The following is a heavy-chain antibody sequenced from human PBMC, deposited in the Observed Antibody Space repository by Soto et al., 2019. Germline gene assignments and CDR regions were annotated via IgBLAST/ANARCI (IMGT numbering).Heavy chain of an antibody. V-gene: IGHV1-3*01. CDR1: GYTFTSYA. Sequence: QVQLVQSGAEVKKPGASVKVSCKASGYTFTSYAMHWVRQAPGQRLEWMGWINAGNGNTKYSQKFQGRVTIPRDKSASTAYMELSSLRSEDTAVYYCARDRRSYGYPPGYFDYVGQGTLVTVSS. CDR2: INAGNGNT. CDR3: ARDRRSYGYPPGYFDY. J-gene: IGHJ4*02. D-gene: IGHD5-18*01.